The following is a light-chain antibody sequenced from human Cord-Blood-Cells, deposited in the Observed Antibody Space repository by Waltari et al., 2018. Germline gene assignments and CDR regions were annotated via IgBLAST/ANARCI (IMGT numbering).Light chain of an antibody. Sequence: SYELPQPPSVSVSPGQTASITYSGDQLGATYACWYQQKPGQSPVLVIYQDSKRPSGIPERFSGSNSGNTATLTISGTQAMDEADYYCQAWDSSTVVFGGGTKLTVL. CDR3: QAWDSSTVV. J-gene: IGLJ2*01. CDR1: QLGATY. CDR2: QDS. V-gene: IGLV3-1*01.